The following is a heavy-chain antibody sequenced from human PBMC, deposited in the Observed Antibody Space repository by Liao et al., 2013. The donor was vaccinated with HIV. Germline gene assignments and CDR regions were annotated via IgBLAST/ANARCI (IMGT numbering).Heavy chain of an antibody. V-gene: IGHV4-39*01. D-gene: IGHD3-10*01. CDR1: GDSISSSYSS. J-gene: IGHJ5*02. Sequence: QLQLQESGPGLVKPSETLSLNCSVSGDSISSSYSSWGWIRQSPGKGLEWIGEINHNGNTNYNPSLKSRLTISVDTSKNQFSLKLRSVDRRRVRLHYFCAAGTYSIAVTEHRRGSGPTFDP. CDR2: INHNGNT. CDR3: AAGTYSIAVTEHRRGSGPTFDP.